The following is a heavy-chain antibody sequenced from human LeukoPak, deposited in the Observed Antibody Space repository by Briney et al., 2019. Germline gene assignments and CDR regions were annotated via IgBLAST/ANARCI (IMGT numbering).Heavy chain of an antibody. Sequence: SETLSLTCAVYGGSFSGCYWSWIRQPPGKGLEWIGEINHSGSTNYNPSLKSRVTISVDTSKNQFSLKLSSVTAADTAVYYCAREIESSSWYYYYYYYMDVWGKGTTVTVSS. J-gene: IGHJ6*03. D-gene: IGHD6-13*01. V-gene: IGHV4-34*01. CDR1: GGSFSGCY. CDR3: AREIESSSWYYYYYYYMDV. CDR2: INHSGST.